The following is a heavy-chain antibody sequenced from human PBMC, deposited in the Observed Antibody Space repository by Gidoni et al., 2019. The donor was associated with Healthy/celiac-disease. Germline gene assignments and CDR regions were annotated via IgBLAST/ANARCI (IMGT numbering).Heavy chain of an antibody. CDR1: GFTFSSYW. CDR2: IKQDGSEK. CDR3: ATFITMIVSGYPY. Sequence: EVQLVESGGGLVQPGGSLRLSCAASGFTFSSYWMSWVRQAPGKGLEWVANIKQDGSEKYYVDSVKGRFTISRDNAKNSLYLQMNSLRAEDTAVYYCATFITMIVSGYPYWGQGTLVTVSS. V-gene: IGHV3-7*01. J-gene: IGHJ4*02. D-gene: IGHD3-22*01.